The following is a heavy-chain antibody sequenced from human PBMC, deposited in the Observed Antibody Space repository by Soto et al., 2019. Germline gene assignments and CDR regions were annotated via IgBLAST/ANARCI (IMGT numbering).Heavy chain of an antibody. CDR2: INSDGSTT. J-gene: IGHJ4*02. V-gene: IGHV3-74*01. D-gene: IGHD6-19*01. Sequence: AASGFTFSDYWMHWVRQAPGKGLVWVSRINSDGSTTSYADSVKGRFTISRDNAKNTLYLQMNSLRAEDTAVYYCAVAVAVPTAIGYWGLGTLVTVSS. CDR3: AVAVAVPTAIGY. CDR1: GFTFSDYW.